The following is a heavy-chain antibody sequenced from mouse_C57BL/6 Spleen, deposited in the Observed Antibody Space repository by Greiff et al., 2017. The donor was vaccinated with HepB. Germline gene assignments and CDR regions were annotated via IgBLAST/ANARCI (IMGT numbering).Heavy chain of an antibody. D-gene: IGHD1-3*01. J-gene: IGHJ3*01. CDR3: ASDRGKGGFAY. CDR2: IWGVGST. CDR1: GFSLTSYG. Sequence: QVQLKESGPGLVAPSQSLSITCTVSGFSLTSYGVDWVRQSPGKGLEWLGVIWGVGSTNYNSALKSRLSISKDNSKSQVFLKMNSLQTDDTAMYYGASDRGKGGFAYWGQGTLVTVSA. V-gene: IGHV2-6*01.